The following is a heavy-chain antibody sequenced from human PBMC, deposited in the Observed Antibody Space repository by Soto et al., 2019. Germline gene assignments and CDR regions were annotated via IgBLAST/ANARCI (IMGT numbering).Heavy chain of an antibody. CDR3: AKDHRGSPTLFDY. V-gene: IGHV3-21*01. CDR2: ISSSSSYI. J-gene: IGHJ4*02. Sequence: AGGSLRLSCAASGFTFSSYSMNWVRQAPGKGLEWVSSISSSSSYIYYADSVKGRFTISRDNSKNTLYLQMNSLRAEDTAVYYCAKDHRGSPTLFDYWGQGTLVTVSS. D-gene: IGHD1-26*01. CDR1: GFTFSSYS.